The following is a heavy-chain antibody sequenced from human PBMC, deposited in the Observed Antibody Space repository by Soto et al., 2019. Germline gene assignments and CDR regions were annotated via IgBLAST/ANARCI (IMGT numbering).Heavy chain of an antibody. CDR2: IYDSGIT. J-gene: IGHJ4*02. V-gene: IGHV4-31*02. CDR1: GGSITSKNHY. Sequence: QVQLEQSGPGLVKPSQTLTLTCNISGGSITSKNHYWSWIRQSPREGLEWIGYIYDSGITPYNPSFKGRVTSLGATSQSQCSLIMHSVTVADSAVYYCAREVSGTGAFDYWGRGTLVTVSS. CDR3: AREVSGTGAFDY.